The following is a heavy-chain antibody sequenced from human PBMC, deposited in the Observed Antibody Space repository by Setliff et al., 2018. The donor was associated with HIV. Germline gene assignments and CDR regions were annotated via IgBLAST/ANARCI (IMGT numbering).Heavy chain of an antibody. D-gene: IGHD3-10*01. J-gene: IGHJ6*02. CDR1: GYSFTAYG. CDR2: INIDSGHT. CDR3: AREGVREPPSNTLYYGMDV. V-gene: IGHV1-18*01. Sequence: ASVKVSCKASGYSFTAYGISWVRQAPGQGFEWMGWINIDSGHTNFAQKFQDRVTVTTDTSTNTAYMELRSLRSDDTAVYYCAREGVREPPSNTLYYGMDVWGQGTTVTVS.